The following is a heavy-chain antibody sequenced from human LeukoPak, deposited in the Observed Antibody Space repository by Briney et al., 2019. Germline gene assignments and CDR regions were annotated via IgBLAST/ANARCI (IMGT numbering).Heavy chain of an antibody. J-gene: IGHJ4*02. Sequence: GGSLRLSCATSGFSFSTFWMSWVRQAPGKGLEWVGRIQSYTDGGTADYAAPVKGRFTISRDDSKNTLWLQMNSLKTDDTALYYCTSDPVGYYGSDTDYWDQGTLVTVSS. CDR2: IQSYTDGGTA. CDR1: GFSFSTFW. V-gene: IGHV3-15*01. CDR3: TSDPVGYYGSDTDY. D-gene: IGHD3-10*01.